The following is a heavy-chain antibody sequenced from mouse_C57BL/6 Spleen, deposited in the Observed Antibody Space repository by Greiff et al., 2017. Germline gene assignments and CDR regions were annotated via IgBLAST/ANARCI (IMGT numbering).Heavy chain of an antibody. CDR3: ARGRAVYYDYDGYFDY. CDR1: GYTFTDHT. D-gene: IGHD2-4*01. Sequence: QVQLQQSDAELVKPGASVKISCKVSGYTFTDHTIHWMKQRPEQGLEWIGYIYPRDGSTKYNEKFKGKATLTADKSSSTAYMQLNSLTSEDSAVYFCARGRAVYYDYDGYFDYWGQGTTLTVSS. V-gene: IGHV1-78*01. J-gene: IGHJ2*01. CDR2: IYPRDGST.